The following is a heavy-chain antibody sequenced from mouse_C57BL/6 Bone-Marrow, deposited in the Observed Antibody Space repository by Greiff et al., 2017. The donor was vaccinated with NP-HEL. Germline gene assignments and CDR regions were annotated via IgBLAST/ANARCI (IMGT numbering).Heavy chain of an antibody. D-gene: IGHD2-1*01. J-gene: IGHJ3*01. CDR2: ISSGSSTI. V-gene: IGHV5-17*01. CDR1: GFTFSDYG. CDR3: ARGGYYGNSWFAY. Sequence: EVKVEESGGGLVKPGGSLKLSCAASGFTFSDYGMHWVRQAPEKGLEWVAYISSGSSTIYYADTVKGRFTISRDNAKNTLFLQMTSLRSEDTAMYYCARGGYYGNSWFAYWGQGTLVTVSA.